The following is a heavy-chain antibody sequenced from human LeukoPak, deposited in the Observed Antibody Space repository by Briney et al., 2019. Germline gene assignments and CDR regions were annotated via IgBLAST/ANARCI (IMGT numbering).Heavy chain of an antibody. Sequence: PGGSLRLSCAASGFTFSDYYMSWIRQPPGKGLEWIGRIYYGGKTYYNPSLKSRVTTSVDTSKNQFSLKLSSVTAADTAVYYCARHREAAALNWFDPWGQGTLVTVSS. CDR1: GFTFSDYY. D-gene: IGHD6-13*01. V-gene: IGHV4-59*05. CDR2: IYYGGKT. CDR3: ARHREAAALNWFDP. J-gene: IGHJ5*02.